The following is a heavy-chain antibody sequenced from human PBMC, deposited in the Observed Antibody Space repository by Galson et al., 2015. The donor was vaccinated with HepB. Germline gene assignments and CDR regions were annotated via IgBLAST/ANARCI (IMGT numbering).Heavy chain of an antibody. CDR1: GFTFSNYG. CDR2: ISYDGSNK. V-gene: IGHV3-30*18. Sequence: SLRLSCAASGFTFSNYGMHWVRQAPGKGLEWVAVISYDGSNKYYADSVKGRFTISGDNSKNTLYLQMNSLRAEDTALYYCAKDPYLYSALAGTMAGFGYWGQGTLVTVSS. D-gene: IGHD6-19*01. J-gene: IGHJ4*02. CDR3: AKDPYLYSALAGTMAGFGY.